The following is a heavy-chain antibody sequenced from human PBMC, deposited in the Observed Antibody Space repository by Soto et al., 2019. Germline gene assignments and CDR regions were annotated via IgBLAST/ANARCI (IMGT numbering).Heavy chain of an antibody. J-gene: IGHJ3*02. Sequence: GGSLRLSCEASGFNFSSYDMHWVRQATGKGLEWVSVIGTAGDTFYTGSVKGRFTISRENGKNSLYLQMNSLRAGDTAVYYCARAGQGASCSGGSCYLGASDIWGQGTMVTVSS. D-gene: IGHD2-15*01. CDR2: IGTAGDT. V-gene: IGHV3-13*01. CDR1: GFNFSSYD. CDR3: ARAGQGASCSGGSCYLGASDI.